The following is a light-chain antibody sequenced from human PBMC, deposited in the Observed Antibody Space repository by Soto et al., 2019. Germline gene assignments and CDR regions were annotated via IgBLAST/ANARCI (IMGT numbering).Light chain of an antibody. Sequence: QAVRSEPASVAGSRGESITISCTGTSSDVGGYNYVSWYQQHPGKAPKPMIYDVSNRPSGVSNRFSGSKSGNTASLTISGLQAEDEADYYCSSYTSSSTLCVFGTGTKVTVL. CDR2: DVS. J-gene: IGLJ1*01. CDR3: SSYTSSSTLCV. CDR1: SSDVGGYNY. V-gene: IGLV2-14*01.